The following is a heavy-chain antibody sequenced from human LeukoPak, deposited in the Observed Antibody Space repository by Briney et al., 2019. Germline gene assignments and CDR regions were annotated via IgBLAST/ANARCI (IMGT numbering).Heavy chain of an antibody. J-gene: IGHJ6*02. D-gene: IGHD6-19*01. Sequence: ASVKVSCEASGYTFTGYYMHWVRQAPGQGLEWMGWINPNSGGTNYAQKFQGRVTMTRDTSISTAYMELSRLRSDDTAVYYCARVIAVAGTKYYGMDVWGQGTTVTVSS. CDR1: GYTFTGYY. V-gene: IGHV1-2*02. CDR2: INPNSGGT. CDR3: ARVIAVAGTKYYGMDV.